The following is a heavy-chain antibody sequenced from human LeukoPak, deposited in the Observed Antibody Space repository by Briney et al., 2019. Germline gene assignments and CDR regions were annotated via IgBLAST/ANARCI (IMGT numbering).Heavy chain of an antibody. CDR1: GFTFSSYA. V-gene: IGHV3-23*01. J-gene: IGHJ4*02. D-gene: IGHD3-22*01. Sequence: GGSLRLSXAASGFTFSSYAMSWVRQAPGKGLEWVSAISGSGGSTYYADSVKGRFTISRDNSKNTLYLQMNSLRAEDTAVYYCARYYYDSSGYSVDYWGQGTLVTVSS. CDR2: ISGSGGST. CDR3: ARYYYDSSGYSVDY.